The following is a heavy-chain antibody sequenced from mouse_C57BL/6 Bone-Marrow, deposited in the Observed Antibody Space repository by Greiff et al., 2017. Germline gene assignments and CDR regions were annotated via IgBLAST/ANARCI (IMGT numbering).Heavy chain of an antibody. Sequence: VKLLQSGPGLVAPSQSLSITCTASGFSLTSYAISWVRQPPGKGLEWLGVIWTGGGTNYNSALKSRLSISKDNSKSQAFLKMNSLQTDDKARYYCARSGSSGAAGFAYWGQGTLVTVSA. V-gene: IGHV2-9-1*01. CDR1: GFSLTSYA. D-gene: IGHD3-2*02. CDR3: ARSGSSGAAGFAY. CDR2: IWTGGGT. J-gene: IGHJ3*01.